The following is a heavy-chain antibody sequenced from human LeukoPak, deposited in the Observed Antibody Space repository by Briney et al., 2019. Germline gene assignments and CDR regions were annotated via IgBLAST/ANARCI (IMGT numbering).Heavy chain of an antibody. CDR3: ARVPGGNVPYFDY. D-gene: IGHD4-23*01. Sequence: PGGSLRLSCAASGFTFSSYSTNWVRQAPGKGLEWVSYISSSSSTIYYADSVKGRFTISRDNAKNSLYLQMNSLRAEDTAVYYCARVPGGNVPYFDYWGQGTLVTVFS. CDR2: ISSSSSTI. CDR1: GFTFSSYS. V-gene: IGHV3-48*01. J-gene: IGHJ4*02.